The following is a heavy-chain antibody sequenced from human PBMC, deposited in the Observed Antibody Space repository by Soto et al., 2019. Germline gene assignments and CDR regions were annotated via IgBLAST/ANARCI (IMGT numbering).Heavy chain of an antibody. D-gene: IGHD2-8*02. V-gene: IGHV3-23*01. CDR2: ILVDGRT. J-gene: IGHJ3*02. CDR3: AKATATGGGAFDI. Sequence: GGSLRLSCAASGFICSSYDMSWVRQAPGKRLEWVSTILVDGRTFYVDSVKGRFTISRDSSQNTVYLQMNSLTAGDTALYYCAKATATGGGAFDICGQGTMVTVSS. CDR1: GFICSSYD.